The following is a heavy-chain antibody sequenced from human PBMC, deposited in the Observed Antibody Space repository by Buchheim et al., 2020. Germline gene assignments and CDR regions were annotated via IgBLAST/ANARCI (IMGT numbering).Heavy chain of an antibody. J-gene: IGHJ4*02. Sequence: QVQLVESGGSLVKPGGTLRLSCAASGFSFSDFYVTWIRQAPGKGLEWLSYISSSGTYTFSADSVKGRFTISRDNGKTSLFLQMNSLRAEDTAVYYCGRVSTVVTPSFIDHWGQGTL. D-gene: IGHD4-23*01. CDR1: GFSFSDFY. V-gene: IGHV3-11*05. CDR3: GRVSTVVTPSFIDH. CDR2: ISSSGTYT.